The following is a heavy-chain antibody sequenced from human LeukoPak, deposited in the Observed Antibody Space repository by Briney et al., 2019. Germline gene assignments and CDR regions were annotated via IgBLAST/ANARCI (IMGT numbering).Heavy chain of an antibody. J-gene: IGHJ4*02. V-gene: IGHV3-13*04. Sequence: GGTLRLSCAASGFTLSSYEMHWVRQDTGNGLEWLSGIGTAGDTYYPGTVKGRFTISREDAKNSLSLQMNSLRAGDTAVCYCARGMGATTQSLFDQWGQGTLVTVSS. D-gene: IGHD1-26*01. CDR2: IGTAGDT. CDR3: ARGMGATTQSLFDQ. CDR1: GFTLSSYE.